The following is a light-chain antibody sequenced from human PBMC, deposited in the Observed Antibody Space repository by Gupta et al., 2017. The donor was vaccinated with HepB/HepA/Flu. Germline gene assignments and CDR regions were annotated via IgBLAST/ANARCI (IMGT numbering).Light chain of an antibody. CDR2: SNN. CDR3: AAWEDSLNGPV. V-gene: IGLV1-44*01. CDR1: SSNIRSNY. J-gene: IGLJ2*01. Sequence: QSVLPPPPSSSGSPRAMATISCSGSSSNIRSNYVDWYQHHPGTAPKLLIYSNNQRPSGVPDRFSGSKSGTSASLAISGLQAEDEADYYCAAWEDSLNGPVFGGGTKLTVL.